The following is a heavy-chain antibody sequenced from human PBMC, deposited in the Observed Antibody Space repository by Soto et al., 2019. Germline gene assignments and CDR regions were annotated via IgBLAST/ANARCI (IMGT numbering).Heavy chain of an antibody. J-gene: IGHJ4*02. CDR1: GFTFDDYA. D-gene: IGHD3-22*01. V-gene: IGHV3-9*01. CDR3: AKDHSAYYYDSSGYVDY. Sequence: GGSLRLSCAASGFTFDDYAMHWVRQAPGKGLEWVSGISWNSGSIGYADSVKGRFTISRDNAKNSLYLQMNSLRAEDTALYYCAKDHSAYYYDSSGYVDYWGQGTLVTVSS. CDR2: ISWNSGSI.